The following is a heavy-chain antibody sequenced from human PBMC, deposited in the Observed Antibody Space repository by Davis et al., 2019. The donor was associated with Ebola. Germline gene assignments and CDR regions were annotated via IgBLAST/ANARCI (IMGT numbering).Heavy chain of an antibody. J-gene: IGHJ6*02. V-gene: IGHV3-66*01. CDR2: IYSGGRT. CDR1: GFTVSSNY. CDR3: ARDGNLGYCSGGSCHGGYYYYYGMDV. Sequence: ESPKISSAASGFTVSSNYMSRVRQAPGKGLEWVSVIYSGGRTYYADSVKGRFTISRDNSKNTLYLQMNSLRAEDTAVYYCARDGNLGYCSGGSCHGGYYYYYGMDVWGQGTTVTVSS. D-gene: IGHD2-15*01.